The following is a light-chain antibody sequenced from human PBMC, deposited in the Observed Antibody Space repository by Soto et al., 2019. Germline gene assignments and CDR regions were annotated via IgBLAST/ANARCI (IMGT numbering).Light chain of an antibody. J-gene: IGKJ2*01. CDR3: QQYENLPHT. Sequence: DIQMTQSPSSLSASVGDIVTITCQASQAISNYLNWYQHKPGKAPKLLMYDASILETGVPLRFSGSGSGTYFTFTISNMQPEDIATFYCQQYENLPHTFGQGTQLEIK. V-gene: IGKV1-33*01. CDR2: DAS. CDR1: QAISNY.